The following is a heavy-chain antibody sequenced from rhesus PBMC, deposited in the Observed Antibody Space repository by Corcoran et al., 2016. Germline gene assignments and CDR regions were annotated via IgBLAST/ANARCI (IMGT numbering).Heavy chain of an antibody. CDR1: GRSICSSY. J-gene: IGHJ4*01. D-gene: IGHD4-4*01. V-gene: IGHV4-169*02. Sequence: QLQLQESGPGLVKPSETLSVTCAVSGRSICSSYWSWIRQAPGKGLEWIGYIYGSGSSTNYHPSLKSRVTLSVDTSKNQLSLKLSSVTAADTAVYYCASGGYGSYLTTDYFDYWGQGVLVTVSS. CDR3: ASGGYGSYLTTDYFDY. CDR2: IYGSGSST.